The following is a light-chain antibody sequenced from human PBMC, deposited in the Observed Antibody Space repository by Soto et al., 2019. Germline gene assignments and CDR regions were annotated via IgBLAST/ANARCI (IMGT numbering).Light chain of an antibody. V-gene: IGKV2-28*01. CDR1: QSLLNRNGQNC. CDR2: MGS. Sequence: DIVMTQSPLSLPVTPGEPASISCRSSQSLLNRNGQNCLDWYLQKPGQSPQLLIHMGSIRASGVPDRFSGSGSGTYFTLRISRVEAEDVGVYYSMQALESPPTFGGGTKVEIK. CDR3: MQALESPPT. J-gene: IGKJ4*01.